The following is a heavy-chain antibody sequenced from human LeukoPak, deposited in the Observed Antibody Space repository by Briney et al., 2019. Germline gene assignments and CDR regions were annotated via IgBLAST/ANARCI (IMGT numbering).Heavy chain of an antibody. J-gene: IGHJ6*02. CDR1: GFTFSSYA. V-gene: IGHV3-30-3*01. CDR2: ISYDGSNK. Sequence: GGSLRLSCAASGFTFSSYAMHWVRQAPGRGLEWVAVISYDGSNKYYADSVKGRFTISRDNSKNTLYLQMNSLRAEDTAVYYCARSPYLTISGVVEHYGMDVWGQGTTVTVSS. D-gene: IGHD3-3*01. CDR3: ARSPYLTISGVVEHYGMDV.